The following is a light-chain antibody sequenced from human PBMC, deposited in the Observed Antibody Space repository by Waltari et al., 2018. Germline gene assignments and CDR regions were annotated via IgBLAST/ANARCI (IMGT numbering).Light chain of an antibody. V-gene: IGKV1-5*03. CDR1: QSIATW. Sequence: DIQMTQAPSTLSPSVGDRVTITCRASQSIATWLAWYQQKPGKAPNLLIYEASSLGSGVPSRFSGSGSGTEFTLTISSLQPEDFATYFCQQLDSYPFTFGPGTKVDIK. J-gene: IGKJ3*01. CDR3: QQLDSYPFT. CDR2: EAS.